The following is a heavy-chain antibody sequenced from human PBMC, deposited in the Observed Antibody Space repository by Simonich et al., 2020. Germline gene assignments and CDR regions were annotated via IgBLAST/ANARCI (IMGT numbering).Heavy chain of an antibody. J-gene: IGHJ3*02. Sequence: QVQLVQSGAEVKKPGSSVKVSCKASGGTFSSYAISWVRQAPGQGREWMGGIIPILGKANHAQKFQGRVTITADKSTSTAYMELSSLRSEDTAVYYCARDGITGTTFDAFDIWGQGTMVTVSS. CDR2: IIPILGKA. D-gene: IGHD1-7*01. CDR3: ARDGITGTTFDAFDI. CDR1: GGTFSSYA. V-gene: IGHV1-69*10.